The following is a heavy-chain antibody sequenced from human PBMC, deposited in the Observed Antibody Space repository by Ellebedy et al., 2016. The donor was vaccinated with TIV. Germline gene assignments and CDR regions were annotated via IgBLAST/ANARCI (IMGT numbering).Heavy chain of an antibody. CDR3: ARIDPWQPIDD. CDR2: VFHSGSL. J-gene: IGHJ4*02. D-gene: IGHD2-21*01. V-gene: IGHV4-39*01. CDR1: GVSVSSVRYY. Sequence: MPSETLSLTCNVSGVSVSSVRYYWAWIRQPPGKGLEWIGSVFHSGSLYYNPSLKSRVTLSADPSRNQFSLKLKTVTAEDTAVYYCARIDPWQPIDDWGQGILVTVSS.